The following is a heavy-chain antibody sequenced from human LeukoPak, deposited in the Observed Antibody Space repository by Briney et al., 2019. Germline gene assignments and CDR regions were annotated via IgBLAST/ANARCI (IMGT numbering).Heavy chain of an antibody. D-gene: IGHD3-10*01. CDR1: GFIFSNYA. V-gene: IGHV3-30*18. J-gene: IGHJ4*02. CDR2: ISYDGSNK. CDR3: AKDPDPLTRITMVRSNTGDY. Sequence: GGSLRLSCAASGFIFSNYAMSWVRQSPGKGLEWVADISYDGSNKYYADSVKGRFTISRDNSKNTLYLQMNSLRAEDTAVYYCAKDPDPLTRITMVRSNTGDYWGQGTLVTVSS.